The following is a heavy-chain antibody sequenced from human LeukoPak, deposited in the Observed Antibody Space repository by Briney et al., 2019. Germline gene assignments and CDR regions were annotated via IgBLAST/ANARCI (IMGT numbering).Heavy chain of an antibody. V-gene: IGHV4-34*01. J-gene: IGHJ4*02. CDR3: AREAAYYNSGSRPIDS. CDR1: SGSFSGYY. Sequence: PSETLSLTCAVYSGSFSGYYWSWIRQPPGKGLEWIGEINHSGSTNYNPSLKSRVTISVDTSKNQFSLKLSSVTAADTAVYYCAREAAYYNSGSRPIDSWGQGTLVTVSS. CDR2: INHSGST. D-gene: IGHD3-10*01.